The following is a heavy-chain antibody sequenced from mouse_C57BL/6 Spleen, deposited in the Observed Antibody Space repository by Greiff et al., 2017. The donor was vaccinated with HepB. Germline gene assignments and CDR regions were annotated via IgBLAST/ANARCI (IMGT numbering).Heavy chain of an antibody. D-gene: IGHD1-1*01. CDR1: GFNIKDYY. J-gene: IGHJ4*01. Sequence: EVQLQQSGAELVKPGASVKLSCTASGFNIKDYYMHWVKQRTEQGLEWIGRIDPEDGETKYAPKFQGKATITTDTTSNTAYLQLSSLTSEDTAGYYCASYYGSSYYAMDYWGEGTSVTVSS. CDR3: ASYYGSSYYAMDY. V-gene: IGHV14-2*01. CDR2: IDPEDGET.